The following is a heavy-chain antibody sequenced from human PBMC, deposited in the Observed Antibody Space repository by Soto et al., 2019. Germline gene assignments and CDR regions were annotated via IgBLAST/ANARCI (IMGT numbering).Heavy chain of an antibody. Sequence: LRLSCAASGFTFSNVWMSWVRQAPGKGLEWVGRIKTKTDGGTADFAAPVKGRFTISRDDSKNTLYLQMNSLKTEDTAVYYCTTLPLDYWGQGALVTVSS. CDR3: TTLPLDY. V-gene: IGHV3-15*01. J-gene: IGHJ4*02. CDR1: GFTFSNVW. CDR2: IKTKTDGGTA.